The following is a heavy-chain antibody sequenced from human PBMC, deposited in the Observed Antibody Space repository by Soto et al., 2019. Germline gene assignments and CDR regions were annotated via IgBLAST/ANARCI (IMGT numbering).Heavy chain of an antibody. J-gene: IGHJ6*02. CDR3: AAGLSDYYYYGMDV. CDR2: IVVGSGNA. CDR1: GFTFTSSA. Sequence: SVKVSCKASGFTFTSSAVQWVRQARGQRLEWIGWIVVGSGNANYAQKFQERVTITRDMSTSTAYMELSSLRSEDTAVYYCAAGLSDYYYYGMDVWGQGTTVTVSS. V-gene: IGHV1-58*01.